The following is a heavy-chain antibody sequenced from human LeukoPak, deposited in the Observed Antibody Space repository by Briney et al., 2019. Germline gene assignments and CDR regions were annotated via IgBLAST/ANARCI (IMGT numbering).Heavy chain of an antibody. CDR1: GGTFSSYA. Sequence: SVKVSCKASGGTFSSYAISWVRQAPGQGLEWMGGIIPIFGTANYAQKFQGRVTITADKSTSTAYMELSSLRSEDTAVYYCARGWIPVPAAKGYYYYYYMDVWGKGTTVTVSS. CDR2: IIPIFGTA. V-gene: IGHV1-69*06. CDR3: ARGWIPVPAAKGYYYYYYMDV. D-gene: IGHD2-2*01. J-gene: IGHJ6*03.